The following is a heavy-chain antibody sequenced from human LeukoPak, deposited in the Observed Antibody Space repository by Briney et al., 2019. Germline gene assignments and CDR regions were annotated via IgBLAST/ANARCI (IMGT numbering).Heavy chain of an antibody. D-gene: IGHD3-22*01. CDR2: IYPGDSDT. V-gene: IGHV5-51*01. CDR3: ARRTYPHYYDSSGYPYYFDY. Sequence: GESLKISCKGSGYSFTTYWIGWVRQMPGKGLEWMGIIYPGDSDTRYSPSFQGQVTISADKSISTAYLQWSSLKASDTAMYYCARRTYPHYYDSSGYPYYFDYWGQGTLVTVSS. J-gene: IGHJ4*02. CDR1: GYSFTTYW.